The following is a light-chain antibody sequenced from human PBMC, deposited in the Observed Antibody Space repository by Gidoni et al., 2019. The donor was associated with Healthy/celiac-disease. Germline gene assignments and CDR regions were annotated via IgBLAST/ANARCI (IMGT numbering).Light chain of an antibody. CDR3: QQRSNWPPTWT. V-gene: IGKV3-11*01. Sequence: IVLTQSPATLSLSPGERATLSCRASQSVSSYLAWYQQKPGQAPRLLIYDASNRATGIPARFSGSGSGTDFTLTISSLEPEDFAVYYCQQRSNWPPTWTFXYXTKVEIK. CDR2: DAS. CDR1: QSVSSY. J-gene: IGKJ1*01.